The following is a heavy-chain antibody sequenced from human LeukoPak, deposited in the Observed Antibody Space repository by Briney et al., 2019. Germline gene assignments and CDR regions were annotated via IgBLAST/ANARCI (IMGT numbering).Heavy chain of an antibody. Sequence: PSETLSLTCAVYGGSFSGYYWSWIRQPPGKGLEWIGEINHSGSTNYNPSLKSRVTISVDTSKNQFSLKLSSVTAADTAVYYCARDLFVYSSGWYNWFDPWGQGTLVTVSS. CDR3: ARDLFVYSSGWYNWFDP. CDR2: INHSGST. D-gene: IGHD6-19*01. CDR1: GGSFSGYY. J-gene: IGHJ5*02. V-gene: IGHV4-34*01.